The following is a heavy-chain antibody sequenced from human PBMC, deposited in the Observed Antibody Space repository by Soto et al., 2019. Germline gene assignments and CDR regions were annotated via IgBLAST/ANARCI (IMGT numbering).Heavy chain of an antibody. Sequence: SETLSLTCAVYGGSFSGYYWSWIRQPPGKGLEWIGEINHSGSTNYNPSLKSRVTISVDTSKIQFSLKLSSVTAADTAVYYCARKTGDAFDIWGQGTMVTVSS. CDR1: GGSFSGYY. CDR2: INHSGST. V-gene: IGHV4-34*01. J-gene: IGHJ3*02. D-gene: IGHD7-27*01. CDR3: ARKTGDAFDI.